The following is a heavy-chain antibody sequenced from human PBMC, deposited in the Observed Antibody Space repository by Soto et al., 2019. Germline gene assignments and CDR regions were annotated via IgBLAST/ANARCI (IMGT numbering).Heavy chain of an antibody. CDR3: ARKQPNCSGGSCYAL. Sequence: SETLSPTCTVFGSSIRSGCYYWRWISQQPGKGLEWIGYINYSASSYYSPSLESRVIISRDTTKNQLSMTICAVTAATTAVDNCARKQPNCSGGSCYALRGQGTVVTVSS. V-gene: IGHV4-31*02. D-gene: IGHD2-15*01. J-gene: IGHJ4*02. CDR1: GSSIRSGCYY. CDR2: INYSASS.